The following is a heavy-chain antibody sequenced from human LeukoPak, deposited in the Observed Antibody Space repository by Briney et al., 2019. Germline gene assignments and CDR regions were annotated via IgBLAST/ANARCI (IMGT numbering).Heavy chain of an antibody. CDR3: AREGGSSGWYDAFHI. J-gene: IGHJ3*02. V-gene: IGHV3-7*01. Sequence: PGGSLRLSCAASGFTFSSYAMHWVRQAPGKGLEWVASINQDGSEKYYVDSVKGRFTISRDNTKNLVYLQINSLRAEDTAVHYCAREGGSSGWYDAFHIWGQGTTVTVSS. CDR2: INQDGSEK. CDR1: GFTFSSYA. D-gene: IGHD6-19*01.